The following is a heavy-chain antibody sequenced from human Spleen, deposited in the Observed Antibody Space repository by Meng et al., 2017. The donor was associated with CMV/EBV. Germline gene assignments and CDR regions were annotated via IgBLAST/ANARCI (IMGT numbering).Heavy chain of an antibody. CDR3: AREGTTVTSN. Sequence: QVQRRESGQGLLKPSQTLSLTCTGSGGSISSGDYYWSWIRQPPGKGLEWIGYIYYSGSTYYNPSLKSRVTISVDTSKNQFSLKLSSVTAADTAVYYCAREGTTVTSNWGQGTLVTVSS. J-gene: IGHJ4*02. V-gene: IGHV4-30-4*08. CDR1: GGSISSGDYY. CDR2: IYYSGST. D-gene: IGHD4-17*01.